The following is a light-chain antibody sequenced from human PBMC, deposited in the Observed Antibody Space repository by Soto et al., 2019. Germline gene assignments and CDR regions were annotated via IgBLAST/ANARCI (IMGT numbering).Light chain of an antibody. CDR3: QQYNSNT. Sequence: DIQMTQSPSTVSASVGDRVTITCRASQSISSWLAWYQQKPGKAPKLLIYDASSLESGVPSRSSGSGSGTKFTRTISSLQPDDFATYYCQQYNSNTFGGGTKVDIK. J-gene: IGKJ4*01. CDR1: QSISSW. CDR2: DAS. V-gene: IGKV1-5*01.